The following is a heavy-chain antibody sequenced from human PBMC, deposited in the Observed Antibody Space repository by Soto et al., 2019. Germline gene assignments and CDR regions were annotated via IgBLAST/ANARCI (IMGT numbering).Heavy chain of an antibody. J-gene: IGHJ4*02. CDR2: ISSDGSNK. V-gene: IGHV3-30-3*01. CDR3: ARDGEVGATSY. CDR1: GFTFSTYA. Sequence: QVQLVESGGGVVQPGRSLRLSCAASGFTFSTYAMHWVRQAPGTGLEWVAIISSDGSNKYYADSVKGRFTISRDNSKNTLYLHMDRLRAEDTAVYYWARDGEVGATSYWGQGTLVTVSS. D-gene: IGHD1-26*01.